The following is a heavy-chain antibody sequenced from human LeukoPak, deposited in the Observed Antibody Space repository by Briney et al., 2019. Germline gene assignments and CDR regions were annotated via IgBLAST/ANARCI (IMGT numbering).Heavy chain of an antibody. J-gene: IGHJ4*02. CDR3: ARGYDSSGYLFDY. D-gene: IGHD3-22*01. V-gene: IGHV1-2*02. Sequence: ASVKVSCKASGYTFTGYSMHWVRQAPGQGLEWMGWINPNSGGTNYAQKFQGRVTMTRDTSISTAYMELSRLRSDDTAVYYCARGYDSSGYLFDYWGQGTLVTVSS. CDR2: INPNSGGT. CDR1: GYTFTGYS.